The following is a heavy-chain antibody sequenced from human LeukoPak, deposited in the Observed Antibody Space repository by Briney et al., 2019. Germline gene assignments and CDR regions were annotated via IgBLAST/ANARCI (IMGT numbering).Heavy chain of an antibody. CDR3: ARDPRITGTTAYYFDY. Sequence: GASVKVSFKASGYSFSSYGFSWVRQAPGQGLEWMGWINTYSGHTNYTQTLQGRVTMTTDTSTSTAYMELRNLRPDDTAVYFCARDPRITGTTAYYFDYWGQGTLVTVSS. D-gene: IGHD1-7*01. V-gene: IGHV1-18*01. J-gene: IGHJ4*02. CDR1: GYSFSSYG. CDR2: INTYSGHT.